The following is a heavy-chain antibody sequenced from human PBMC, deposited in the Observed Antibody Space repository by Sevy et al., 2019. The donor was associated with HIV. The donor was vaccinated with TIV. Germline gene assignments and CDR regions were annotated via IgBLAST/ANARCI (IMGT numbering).Heavy chain of an antibody. CDR3: AKSGRIVVAGTTNYFDS. CDR2: IWYDGSNN. Sequence: GGSLRLSCAASGFPFSTYAMHWVRQAPGKGLEWVAVIWYDGSNNYHADSVKGRFTISRDNSKNTLYLQMDSLGAAETAVYYCAKSGRIVVAGTTNYFDSWGQGTLVTVSS. V-gene: IGHV3-33*06. CDR1: GFPFSTYA. J-gene: IGHJ4*02. D-gene: IGHD6-19*01.